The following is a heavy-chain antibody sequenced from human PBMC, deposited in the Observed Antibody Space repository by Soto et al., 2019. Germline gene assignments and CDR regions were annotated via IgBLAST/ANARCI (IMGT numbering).Heavy chain of an antibody. D-gene: IGHD2-21*02. Sequence: GGSLRLSCAASGFTFDDYAMHWVRQAPGKGLEWVSGISGSGGSTYYADSVKGRFTISRDNSKNTLYLQMNSLRAEDTAVYYCAKDREVTHWFDPWGQGTLVTVSS. CDR2: ISGSGGST. CDR3: AKDREVTHWFDP. V-gene: IGHV3-23*01. CDR1: GFTFDDYA. J-gene: IGHJ5*02.